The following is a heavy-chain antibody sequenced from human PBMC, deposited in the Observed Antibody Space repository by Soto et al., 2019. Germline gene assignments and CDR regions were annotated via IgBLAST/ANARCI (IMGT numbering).Heavy chain of an antibody. V-gene: IGHV4-30-4*01. CDR3: ATSSPFDGDYFDY. J-gene: IGHJ4*02. CDR1: GGSISSGDYY. D-gene: IGHD4-17*01. CDR2: IYYSGST. Sequence: QVQLQESGPGLVKPSQTLSLTCTVSGGSISSGDYYWSWIRQPPGKGLEWIGYIYYSGSTYYNPSPKSRVXXSXDXXKNQFSLKLSSVTAADTAVYYCATSSPFDGDYFDYWGQGTLVTVSS.